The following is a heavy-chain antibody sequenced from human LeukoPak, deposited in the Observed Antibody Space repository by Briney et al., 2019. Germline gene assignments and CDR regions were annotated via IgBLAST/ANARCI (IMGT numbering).Heavy chain of an antibody. V-gene: IGHV3-23*01. Sequence: GILRLSCAASGFTFSSYAMSWVRPAPGKGLEWVSTISDGGGTTYYADSVKGRFTISRDNSKNTLYLQLNSLRADDTAVYYCAKARGLRIVGAHFDYWGQGALVTVSS. CDR3: AKARGLRIVGAHFDY. J-gene: IGHJ4*02. CDR2: ISDGGGTT. CDR1: GFTFSSYA. D-gene: IGHD1-26*01.